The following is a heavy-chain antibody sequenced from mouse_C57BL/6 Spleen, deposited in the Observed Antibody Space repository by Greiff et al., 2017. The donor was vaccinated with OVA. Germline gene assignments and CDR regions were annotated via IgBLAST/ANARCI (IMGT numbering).Heavy chain of an antibody. D-gene: IGHD2-10*01. CDR3: AKAFYGNYLYYFDY. CDR2: IYPGSGST. Sequence: QVQLQQPGAELVKPGASVKMSCKASGYTFTSYWITWVKQRPGQGLEWIGDIYPGSGSTNYTEKFKSKATLTVDTSSSTAYMQLSSLTSEDSAVYYCAKAFYGNYLYYFDYWGQGTTLTVSS. CDR1: GYTFTSYW. J-gene: IGHJ2*01. V-gene: IGHV1-55*01.